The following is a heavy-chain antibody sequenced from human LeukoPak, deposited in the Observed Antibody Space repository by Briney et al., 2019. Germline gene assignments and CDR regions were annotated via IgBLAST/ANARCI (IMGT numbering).Heavy chain of an antibody. CDR1: GGTFSNYA. Sequence: ASVKVSCKASGGTFSNYAISWVRQAPGQGLEWMGGIIPVFGATTYARNFQGRVTITADESTSTAYMELSSLRSEDTAVYYCANRLGSGSYNWFDPWGQGTLVTVSA. CDR2: IIPVFGAT. V-gene: IGHV1-69*13. J-gene: IGHJ5*02. CDR3: ANRLGSGSYNWFDP. D-gene: IGHD3-10*01.